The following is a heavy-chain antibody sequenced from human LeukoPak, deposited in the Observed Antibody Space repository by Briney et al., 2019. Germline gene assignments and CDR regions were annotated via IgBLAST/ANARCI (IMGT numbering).Heavy chain of an antibody. CDR3: ARANLWFGELGWIDP. Sequence: ASVKVSCKASGYTFTSNAMNWVRQAPGQGLEWMGWINTKTGNPTYAQGFTGRFVFSLDTSVSTAYLQISSLKADDTAVYYCARANLWFGELGWIDPWGQGTLVTVSS. V-gene: IGHV7-4-1*02. D-gene: IGHD3-10*01. J-gene: IGHJ5*02. CDR1: GYTFTSNA. CDR2: INTKTGNP.